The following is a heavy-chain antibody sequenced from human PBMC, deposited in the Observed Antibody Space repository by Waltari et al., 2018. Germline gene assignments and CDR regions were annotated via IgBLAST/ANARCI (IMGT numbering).Heavy chain of an antibody. CDR1: GDTFTNAD. V-gene: IGHV1-8*01. CDR2: MSSMSESK. CDR3: ARGSDDYYNGLDV. J-gene: IGHJ6*02. Sequence: QVHLVQSGAEVKKSGASVKVSCKVSGDTFTNADLNWVRQAAGQGLEWMGWMSSMSESKAYAEKFQGRVRMTRNMSISPAYMELNSLISDDTAVYYCARGSDDYYNGLDVWGQGTTVIVSS.